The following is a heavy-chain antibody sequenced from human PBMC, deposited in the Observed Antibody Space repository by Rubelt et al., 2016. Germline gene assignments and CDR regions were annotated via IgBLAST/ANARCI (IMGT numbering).Heavy chain of an antibody. CDR3: VRDEYGVGGDP. CDR2: ITASGGAR. J-gene: IGHJ5*02. V-gene: IGHV3-48*03. D-gene: IGHD2/OR15-2a*01. Sequence: EAQLVESGGGLVQPGGSLRLSCAASGFSFNIYEMNWVRQAPGKGLEWVSYITASGGARYHADAVKGRFTVSRDNAKNLLYLQMNNVTDDDTALYYCVRDEYGVGGDPWGQGTLVTVSS. CDR1: GFSFNIYE.